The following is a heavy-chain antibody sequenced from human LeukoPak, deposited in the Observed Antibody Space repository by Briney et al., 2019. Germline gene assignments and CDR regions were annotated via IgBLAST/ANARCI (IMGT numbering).Heavy chain of an antibody. J-gene: IGHJ6*03. V-gene: IGHV3-20*04. CDR2: INWDDTAT. D-gene: IGHD3-16*01. CDR3: TRGGFGAHYYYYMDV. CDR1: GFTFDDFA. Sequence: PGGSLRLSCAASGFTFDDFALTWVRHSPEKGLEWVSGINWDDTATGYADSVEGRFTISRDNAKNSLYLQMNSLRAEDSALYYCTRGGFGAHYYYYMDVWGKGTTVTVSS.